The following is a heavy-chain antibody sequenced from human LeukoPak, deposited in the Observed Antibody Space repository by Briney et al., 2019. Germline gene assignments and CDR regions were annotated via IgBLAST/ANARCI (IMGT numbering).Heavy chain of an antibody. CDR3: ARSAGYSGYDFNY. CDR2: IKQDGSEK. J-gene: IGHJ4*02. Sequence: GGPLRLSCAASGSTFSSYWMSWVRQALGKGLEWVANIKQDGSEKYYVDSVKGRFTISRDNAKNSLYLQMNSLRAEDTAVYYCARSAGYSGYDFNYWGQGTLVTVSS. CDR1: GSTFSSYW. V-gene: IGHV3-7*01. D-gene: IGHD5-12*01.